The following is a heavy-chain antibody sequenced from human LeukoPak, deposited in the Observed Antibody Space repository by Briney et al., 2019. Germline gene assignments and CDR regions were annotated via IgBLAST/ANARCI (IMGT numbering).Heavy chain of an antibody. CDR2: NYNRGTT. D-gene: IGHD6-13*01. CDR3: ARERASAGPHFEH. J-gene: IGHJ4*02. V-gene: IGHV4-59*01. CDR1: GASISTYY. Sequence: SETLSLTCSVSGASISTYYWSWIRQPPGKGLEWIGYNYNRGTTNYNPSLKSRVTISVDRSKNQFSLSLTSVTAADTAVYYCARERASAGPHFEHWGRGILVTVSS.